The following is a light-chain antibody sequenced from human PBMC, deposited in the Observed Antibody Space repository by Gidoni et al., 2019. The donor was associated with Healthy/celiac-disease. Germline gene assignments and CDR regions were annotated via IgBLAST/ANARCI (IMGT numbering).Light chain of an antibody. CDR2: RDS. Sequence: SSELTQPLSVSVALGQTARITWGGNNIGSKNVHWYQQKPGQAPVLVLYRDSPRPSGIPERFSGSNSGNTATLTISRAQAGDEADYYCQVWDSSTVVFGGGTKLTVL. V-gene: IGLV3-9*01. J-gene: IGLJ2*01. CDR3: QVWDSSTVV. CDR1: NIGSKN.